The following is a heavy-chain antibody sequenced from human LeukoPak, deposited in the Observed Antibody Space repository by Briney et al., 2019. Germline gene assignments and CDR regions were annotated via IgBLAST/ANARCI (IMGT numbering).Heavy chain of an antibody. Sequence: ASVKVSCKASGYTFTGYYMHWVRQAPGQGLEWMGWINPNSGGTNYAQKFQGRVTMTRDTSISTAYMDLSRLRSDDTAVYYCARDLGVALGFDPWGQGTLVTVSS. V-gene: IGHV1-2*02. CDR1: GYTFTGYY. CDR3: ARDLGVALGFDP. CDR2: INPNSGGT. J-gene: IGHJ5*02. D-gene: IGHD5-12*01.